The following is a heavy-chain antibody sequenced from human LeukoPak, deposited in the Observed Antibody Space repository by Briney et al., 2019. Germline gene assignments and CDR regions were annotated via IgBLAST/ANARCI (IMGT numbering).Heavy chain of an antibody. V-gene: IGHV3-30-3*01. CDR1: RFTFRSYA. CDR3: VRDRVGPDY. CDR2: ISNDGSNK. D-gene: IGHD1-26*01. Sequence: GGSLRLSCAASRFTFRSYAMHWVRQAPGKGLEWVAVISNDGSNKYYADSVRGRFTISRDNAKNILYLQMNSLRAEDTAVYYCVRDRVGPDYWGQGTLVTVSS. J-gene: IGHJ4*02.